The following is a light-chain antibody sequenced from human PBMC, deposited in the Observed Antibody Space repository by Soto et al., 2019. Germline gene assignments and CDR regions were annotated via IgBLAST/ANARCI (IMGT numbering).Light chain of an antibody. Sequence: DIQMNQSPSSLSASVGDRVTITCRASQSISSYLNWFQQKPGKAPKPLIYCASTLLSGVPSRCSGSGAGTDFTLTISSLQPEDFAAYYCKQTYTTWTFGQGTKVEIK. CDR2: CAS. CDR3: KQTYTTWT. V-gene: IGKV1-39*01. J-gene: IGKJ1*01. CDR1: QSISSY.